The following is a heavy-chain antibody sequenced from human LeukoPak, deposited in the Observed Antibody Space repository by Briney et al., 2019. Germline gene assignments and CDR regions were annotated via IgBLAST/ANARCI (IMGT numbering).Heavy chain of an antibody. CDR1: GFTFSRYG. CDR2: IWYDGSNK. CDR3: ARGYDYGDYGVVE. D-gene: IGHD4-17*01. J-gene: IGHJ4*02. V-gene: IGHV3-33*01. Sequence: GGSLRLSCAASGFTFSRYGMHWVRQAPGKGLEWVAVIWYDGSNKYYADSVKGRFTISRDNSKNTLYLQMNSLRAEDTAVYYCARGYDYGDYGVVEWGQGTLVTVSS.